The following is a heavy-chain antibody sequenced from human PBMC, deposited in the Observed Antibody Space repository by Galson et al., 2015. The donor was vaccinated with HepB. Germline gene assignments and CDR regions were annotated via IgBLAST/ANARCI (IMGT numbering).Heavy chain of an antibody. Sequence: PALVKPTQTLTLPCTFSGFSVNTAGVGVGWIRQPPGKALEWRALIYWDDDKHYNPFLKSRLSITKDASKNQVALMMTDMDPGDTATYFCAHRPLTFRSDRGGYWNYFDNWGQGTLVVVSS. CDR2: IYWDDDK. V-gene: IGHV2-5*02. CDR1: GFSVNTAGVG. D-gene: IGHD2-21*01. J-gene: IGHJ4*02. CDR3: AHRPLTFRSDRGGYWNYFDN.